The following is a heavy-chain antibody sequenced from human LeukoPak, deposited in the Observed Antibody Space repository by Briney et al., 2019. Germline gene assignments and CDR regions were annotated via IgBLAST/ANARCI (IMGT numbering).Heavy chain of an antibody. J-gene: IGHJ4*02. V-gene: IGHV3-64*02. CDR3: AREYCTTSSCYIWGLGY. Sequence: VRSLRLSCAASGFSFSTFTMRWVRQAPGEGLEYVSGISSTGGTKYYADSVKGRFTFSRDNFKNSVYLQMDSLRTEDMAVYYFAREYCTTSSCYIWGLGYWGQGTLVTVSS. D-gene: IGHD2-2*02. CDR1: GFSFSTFT. CDR2: ISSTGGTK.